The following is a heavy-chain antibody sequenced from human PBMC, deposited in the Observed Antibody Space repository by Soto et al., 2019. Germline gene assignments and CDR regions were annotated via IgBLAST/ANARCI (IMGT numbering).Heavy chain of an antibody. CDR1: GGSISSSSYY. D-gene: IGHD1-26*01. J-gene: IGHJ4*02. CDR2: IYYSGST. CDR3: ARHSGSYRQRAYFDY. V-gene: IGHV4-39*01. Sequence: QLQLQESGPGLVKPSETLSLTCTVSGGSISSSSYYWGWIRQPPGKGLEWIGSIYYSGSTYYNPSLKSRVTISVDTSKNHFSLKLSSVTAADTAVYYCARHSGSYRQRAYFDYWGQGTLVTVSS.